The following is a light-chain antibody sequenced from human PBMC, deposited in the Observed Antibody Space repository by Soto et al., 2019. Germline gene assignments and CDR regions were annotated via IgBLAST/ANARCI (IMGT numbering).Light chain of an antibody. CDR2: DAS. CDR3: QQYNSS. V-gene: IGKV1-5*01. CDR1: QSLNSL. J-gene: IGKJ2*01. Sequence: DIQMTQSPSTLSASVGDRVTITCRASQSLNSLLAWYQQKPGRAPKLLIYDASTLESGVPSRFSGSGSGTEFTLTISSLQPDDFATYYCQQYNSSFGQGTKVDIK.